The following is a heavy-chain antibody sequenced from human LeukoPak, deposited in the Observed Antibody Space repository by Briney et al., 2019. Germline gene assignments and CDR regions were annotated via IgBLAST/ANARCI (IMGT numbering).Heavy chain of an antibody. D-gene: IGHD1-1*01. CDR2: INPNSGGT. J-gene: IGHJ3*02. CDR3: ARDLDDAFDI. V-gene: IGHV1-2*02. CDR1: GYTFTGYY. Sequence: ASVKVSCKASGYTFTGYYMHWVRQAPGQGLEWMGWINPNSGGTNYAQKFQGRVTMTRDTSISTVNMELSRLRSDDTAVYFCARDLDDAFDIWGQGTVVTVSP.